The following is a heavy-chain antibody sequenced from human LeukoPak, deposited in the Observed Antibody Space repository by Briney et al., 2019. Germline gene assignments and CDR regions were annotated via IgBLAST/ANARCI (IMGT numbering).Heavy chain of an antibody. CDR2: IYYSGST. CDR1: GGSISSYY. V-gene: IGHV4-59*12. D-gene: IGHD3-22*01. CDR3: ARGGDSSGYYYEYYFDY. J-gene: IGHJ4*02. Sequence: SETLSLTCTVSGGSISSYYWSWIRQPPGKGLEWIGYIYYSGSTNYNPSLKSRVTISVDTSKNQFSLKLSSVTAADTAVYYCARGGDSSGYYYEYYFDYWGQGTLVTVSS.